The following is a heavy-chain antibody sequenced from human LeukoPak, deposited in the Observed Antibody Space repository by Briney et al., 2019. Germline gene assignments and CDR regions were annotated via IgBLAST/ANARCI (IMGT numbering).Heavy chain of an antibody. CDR1: GFTFSTYS. J-gene: IGHJ4*02. D-gene: IGHD6-19*01. CDR3: ARAMRIAVAGTDY. V-gene: IGHV3-48*02. Sequence: PGGSLRLSCAASGFTFSTYSMIWVRQAPGKGLEWVSSITSSSTTIYYADSVKGRFTISRDNAKSSLFLQLNSLTEGDTAVYYCARAMRIAVAGTDYWGQGTLVTVSS. CDR2: ITSSSTTI.